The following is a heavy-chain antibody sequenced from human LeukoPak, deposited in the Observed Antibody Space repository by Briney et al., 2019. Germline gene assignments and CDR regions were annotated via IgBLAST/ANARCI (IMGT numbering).Heavy chain of an antibody. Sequence: GTSVKVSCKASGFTFTSSAVQWVRQARGQRLKWIGWIVVGSGNTNYAQKFQERVTITRDMSTSTAYMELSSLRSEDTAVYYCAAAHYDILTGYPQPFDYWGQGTLVTVSS. CDR3: AAAHYDILTGYPQPFDY. D-gene: IGHD3-9*01. CDR1: GFTFTSSA. CDR2: IVVGSGNT. V-gene: IGHV1-58*01. J-gene: IGHJ4*02.